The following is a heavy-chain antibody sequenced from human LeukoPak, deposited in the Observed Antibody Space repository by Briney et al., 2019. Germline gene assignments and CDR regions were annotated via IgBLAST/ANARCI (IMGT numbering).Heavy chain of an antibody. CDR1: GGSISSYY. Sequence: SETLSLTCTVSGGSISSYYWSWIRQPAGKGLEWIGRIYTSGSTHYNPSLKSRVAMSIDTSKNQFSLKLSSVTAADTAVYYCATVRGGWGYFDYWGQGTLVTVSS. CDR2: IYTSGST. J-gene: IGHJ4*02. CDR3: ATVRGGWGYFDY. V-gene: IGHV4-4*07. D-gene: IGHD6-19*01.